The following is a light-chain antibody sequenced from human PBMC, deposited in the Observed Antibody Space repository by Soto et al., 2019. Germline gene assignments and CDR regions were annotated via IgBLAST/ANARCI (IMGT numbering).Light chain of an antibody. J-gene: IGKJ3*01. V-gene: IGKV2-30*02. CDR1: QGLVHSDGNTY. CDR3: MHGTHLIS. Sequence: DVVLTQSPLSLPVTVGQPASISCRSSQGLVHSDGNTYLNWFHQRPGQSPRRLLYKVSNRDSGXPXXVSGSASGPDFALKISRVEAEDVGVYYCMHGTHLISFGPGTRVDIQ. CDR2: KVS.